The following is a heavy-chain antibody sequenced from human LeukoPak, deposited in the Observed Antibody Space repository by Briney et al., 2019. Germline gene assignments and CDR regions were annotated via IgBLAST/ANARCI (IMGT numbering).Heavy chain of an antibody. CDR1: GGSISSYY. CDR2: IYYSGST. V-gene: IGHV4-59*01. J-gene: IGHJ4*02. Sequence: SETLSLTCTVSGGSISSYYWSWIRQPPGKGLEWIGYIYYSGSTNYNPSLKSRVTISVDTSKNQFSLKLSSVTAADTAVYYCARYSWVATIMRQEYYFDYWGQGTLVTVSS. CDR3: ARYSWVATIMRQEYYFDY. D-gene: IGHD5-24*01.